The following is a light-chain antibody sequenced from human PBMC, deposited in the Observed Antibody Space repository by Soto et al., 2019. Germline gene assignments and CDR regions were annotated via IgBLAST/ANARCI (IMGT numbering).Light chain of an antibody. CDR3: CSFATRPTLV. J-gene: IGLJ2*01. CDR2: EDS. Sequence: QSVLTKPASLSGTPGQSITFSCTGTSNDVGSYNLVSWYQHHPGKAPKLMIYEDSERPSGVSNRCSGSKSGNTASLTISGLQYEDEDDYYCCSFATRPTLVFGGGTQLTVL. CDR1: SNDVGSYNL. V-gene: IGLV2-23*01.